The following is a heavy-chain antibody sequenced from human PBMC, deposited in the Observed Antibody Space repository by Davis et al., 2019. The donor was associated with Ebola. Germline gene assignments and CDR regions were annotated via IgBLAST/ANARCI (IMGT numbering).Heavy chain of an antibody. V-gene: IGHV4-34*01. J-gene: IGHJ4*02. CDR3: ARGDLGGKQLVY. CDR2: INHSGST. Sequence: SETLSLTCAVYGGSFSGYYWSWIRQPPGKGLEWIGEINHSGSTNYNPSLKSRVTISVDTSKNQFSLQLNSVTGADTAVYYCARGDLGGKQLVYWGQGTLVTVSS. D-gene: IGHD6-13*01. CDR1: GGSFSGYY.